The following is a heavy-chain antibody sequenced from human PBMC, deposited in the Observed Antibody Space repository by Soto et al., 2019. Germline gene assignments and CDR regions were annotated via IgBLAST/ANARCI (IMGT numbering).Heavy chain of an antibody. CDR2: VKPDGSAT. Sequence: GGSLRLSCAASGFTLNNYWMTWVRQAPGKGLELVANVKPDGSATLYADSLKGRFTISRDNAKNSVSLQMVSLRTDDTAVYYYARDRERVTVNGGIALGAMEVWGQGTTVTVS. CDR1: GFTLNNYW. J-gene: IGHJ6*02. CDR3: ARDRERVTVNGGIALGAMEV. D-gene: IGHD3-22*01. V-gene: IGHV3-7*03.